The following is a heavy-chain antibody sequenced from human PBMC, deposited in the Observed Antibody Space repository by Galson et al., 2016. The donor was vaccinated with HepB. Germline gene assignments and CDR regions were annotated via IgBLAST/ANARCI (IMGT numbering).Heavy chain of an antibody. CDR1: GFTFSSYA. CDR3: VRPEGIQLWSPHYYYYYGMDV. J-gene: IGHJ6*02. D-gene: IGHD5-18*01. CDR2: ISYDGSNE. V-gene: IGHV3-30-3*01. Sequence: SLRLSCAASGFTFSSYAMHWVRRAPGKGLEWVAVISYDGSNEYYTDVVKGRFIISRDNSKKPLYPQMNSLRAEDTAVYYCVRPEGIQLWSPHYYYYYGMDVWGQGTTVTVSS.